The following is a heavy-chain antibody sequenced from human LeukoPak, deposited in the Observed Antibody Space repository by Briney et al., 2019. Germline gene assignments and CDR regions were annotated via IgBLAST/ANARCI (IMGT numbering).Heavy chain of an antibody. CDR3: ARGSSSWNY. CDR1: NASISTYY. V-gene: IGHV4-59*01. CDR2: IYYSGST. Sequence: SETLSLTCTVSNASISTYYWSWIRQPPGKGLEWIGYIYYSGSTNYNPSLKSRVTISVDTSKNQFSLKLSSVTAADTAVYYCARGSSSWNYWGQGTLVTVSS. D-gene: IGHD6-13*01. J-gene: IGHJ4*02.